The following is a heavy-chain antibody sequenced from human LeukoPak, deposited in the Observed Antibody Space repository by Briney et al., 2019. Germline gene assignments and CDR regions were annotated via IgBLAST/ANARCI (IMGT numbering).Heavy chain of an antibody. J-gene: IGHJ4*02. Sequence: SETLSLTCTVSGGSISSYYWSWIRQPPGKGLEWIGYIYTSGSTNCNPSLKSRVTISVDTSKNQFSLKLSSVTAADTAVYYCARRGDGYNYFDYWGQGTLVTVSS. CDR3: ARRGDGYNYFDY. CDR2: IYTSGST. V-gene: IGHV4-4*09. CDR1: GGSISSYY. D-gene: IGHD5-24*01.